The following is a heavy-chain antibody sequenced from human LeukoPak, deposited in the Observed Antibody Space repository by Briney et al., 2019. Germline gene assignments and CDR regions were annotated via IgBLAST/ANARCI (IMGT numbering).Heavy chain of an antibody. D-gene: IGHD3-10*01. CDR1: GFTFSSYW. CDR3: ARVIAYYGSGIGPYYFDY. Sequence: GGSLRLSCAASGFTFSSYWMSWVRQAPGKGLEWVANIKQDGSEKYYVDSVKGRFTISRDNAKNSLFLQMNSLRAEDTAVYYCARVIAYYGSGIGPYYFDYWGQGTLVTVSS. V-gene: IGHV3-7*01. CDR2: IKQDGSEK. J-gene: IGHJ4*02.